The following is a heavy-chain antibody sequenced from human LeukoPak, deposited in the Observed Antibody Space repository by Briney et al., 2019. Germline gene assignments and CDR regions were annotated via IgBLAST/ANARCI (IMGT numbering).Heavy chain of an antibody. Sequence: SGTLSLTCAVSGGSISSSNWWSWVRQPPGQGLEWIGEIYHSGSTNYNPSLRSRVTISVDKSKNQFSLKLSSVTAADTAVYYCARSKDILTGYCFDYWGQGTLVTVSS. CDR3: ARSKDILTGYCFDY. J-gene: IGHJ4*02. CDR2: IYHSGST. D-gene: IGHD3-9*01. CDR1: GGSISSSNW. V-gene: IGHV4-4*02.